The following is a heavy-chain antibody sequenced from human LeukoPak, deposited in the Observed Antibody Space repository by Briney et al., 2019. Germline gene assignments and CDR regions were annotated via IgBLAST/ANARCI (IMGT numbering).Heavy chain of an antibody. CDR2: ITGSGGNT. CDR1: AFTFSNYA. Sequence: GGSLRLSCAASAFTFSNYAMSWVRQAPGRGLEWVSAITGSGGNTYYADSVKGRFTISRDNSKNTLYLQMNSLRAEDTAVYYCAREGRRGYSYGPMGYYFDYWGQGTLVTVSS. CDR3: AREGRRGYSYGPMGYYFDY. J-gene: IGHJ4*02. V-gene: IGHV3-23*01. D-gene: IGHD5-18*01.